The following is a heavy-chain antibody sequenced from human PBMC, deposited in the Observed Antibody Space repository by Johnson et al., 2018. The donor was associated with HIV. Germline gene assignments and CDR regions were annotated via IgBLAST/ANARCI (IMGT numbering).Heavy chain of an antibody. CDR2: INSDGSNT. Sequence: EKLVESGGGLVQPGGSLRLSCAASGFTFNSYWMHWVRLAPGKGLVWVSRINSDGSNTIYADSVKGRFTISRDTAKNTLSLQMNSLRAEDTAVYYCARDKRRGEYVWGSYRSYDAFDIWGQGTSVTVSS. V-gene: IGHV3-74*01. J-gene: IGHJ3*02. D-gene: IGHD3-16*02. CDR1: GFTFNSYW. CDR3: ARDKRRGEYVWGSYRSYDAFDI.